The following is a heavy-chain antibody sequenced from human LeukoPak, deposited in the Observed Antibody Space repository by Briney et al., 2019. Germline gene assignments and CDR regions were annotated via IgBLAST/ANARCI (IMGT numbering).Heavy chain of an antibody. D-gene: IGHD1-1*01. V-gene: IGHV3-74*01. CDR3: ARGLAWNQGVSYMDV. J-gene: IGHJ6*03. CDR2: INTDGSST. CDR1: GFTFSSYW. Sequence: GALRLSCAASGFTFSSYWMHWVRQAPGKGLVWVSHINTDGSSTSYADSVKGRFTISRDNAKNTLYLQMNSLRAEDTAVYYCARGLAWNQGVSYMDVWGKGTTVTVSS.